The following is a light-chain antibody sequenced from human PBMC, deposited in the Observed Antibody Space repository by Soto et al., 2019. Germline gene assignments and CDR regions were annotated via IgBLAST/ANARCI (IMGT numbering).Light chain of an antibody. CDR3: GTWDSSLSPAV. CDR2: DNN. Sequence: QSVLTQPPSVSAAPGQKVTISCSENSSNIGNNYVSWYQQLPGTAPKLLIYDNNKRPSGIPDRFSGSKSGTSATLGITGLQTGDEADYYCGTWDSSLSPAVFGGGTKLTVL. J-gene: IGLJ2*01. V-gene: IGLV1-51*01. CDR1: SSNIGNNY.